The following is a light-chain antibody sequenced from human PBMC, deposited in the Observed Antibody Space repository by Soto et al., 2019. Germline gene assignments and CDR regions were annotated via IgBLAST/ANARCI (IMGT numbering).Light chain of an antibody. CDR2: AAS. Sequence: DIQLTQSPSFLSASVGDRVTITCRASQGIYTYLAWYQQKPGKAPELLIYAASTLQSGVPSRFRGSGSGTEFTLPISSLQPEDFATYYCQHLHSYPWTFGQGTKVEIK. V-gene: IGKV1-9*01. CDR1: QGIYTY. J-gene: IGKJ1*01. CDR3: QHLHSYPWT.